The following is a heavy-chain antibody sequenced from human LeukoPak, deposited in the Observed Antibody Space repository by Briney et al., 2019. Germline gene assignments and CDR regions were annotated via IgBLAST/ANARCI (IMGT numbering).Heavy chain of an antibody. CDR3: ARQDFGSGILPGY. V-gene: IGHV4-39*01. CDR1: GGSISSGGYY. CDR2: IYYSGST. Sequence: SQTLSLTCTVSGGSISSGGYYWSWIRQPPGKGLEWIGCIYYSGSTYYNPSLKSRVTLSIDTSKSQFSLRLSSVTAADTAVYYCARQDFGSGILPGYWGQGTLVTVSS. J-gene: IGHJ4*02. D-gene: IGHD3-10*01.